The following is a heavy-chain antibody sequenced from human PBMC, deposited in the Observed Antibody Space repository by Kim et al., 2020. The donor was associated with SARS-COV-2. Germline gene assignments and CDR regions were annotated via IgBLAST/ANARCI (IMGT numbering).Heavy chain of an antibody. D-gene: IGHD2-21*02. V-gene: IGHV4-34*01. Sequence: RVTISVDTSKNQFSLKLSSVTAADTAVYYCARGVVVTAIPIYYYYYGMDVWGQGTTVTVSS. J-gene: IGHJ6*02. CDR3: ARGVVVTAIPIYYYYYGMDV.